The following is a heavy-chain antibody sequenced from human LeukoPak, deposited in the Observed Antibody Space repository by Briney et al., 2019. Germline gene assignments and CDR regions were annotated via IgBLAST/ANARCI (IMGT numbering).Heavy chain of an antibody. CDR3: ARARPSMWIDY. D-gene: IGHD5-12*01. J-gene: IGHJ4*02. CDR2: ISYDGSDK. V-gene: IGHV3-30*04. Sequence: SLTLYCAASGFTFSSYAMYWVRQAPGKGLEGVAVISYDGSDKFYADSVKGRFTIYRDSSKNTLYLQMNSLRPEDTAVYYCARARPSMWIDYWGQGTLVTVSS. CDR1: GFTFSSYA.